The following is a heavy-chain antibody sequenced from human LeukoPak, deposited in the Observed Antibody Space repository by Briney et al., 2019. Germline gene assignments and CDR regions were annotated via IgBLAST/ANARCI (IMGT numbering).Heavy chain of an antibody. CDR3: ARHLGGGRPRLFDY. Sequence: ASETLSLTCTVSGGSISSYYWSWIRQPPGKGLEWIGYIYYSGSTNYNPSLKSRVTISVDTSKNQFSLKLSSVTAADTAVYYCARHLGGGRPRLFDYWAREPWSPSPQ. CDR1: GGSISSYY. V-gene: IGHV4-59*08. D-gene: IGHD2-15*01. J-gene: IGHJ4*02. CDR2: IYYSGST.